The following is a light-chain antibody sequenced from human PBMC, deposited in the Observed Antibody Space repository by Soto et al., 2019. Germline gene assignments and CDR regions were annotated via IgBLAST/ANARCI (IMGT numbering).Light chain of an antibody. CDR1: SVHSTYI. Sequence: QPVLTQSSSASASLGSSVKLTCTLSSVHSTYIIAWHQQQPGKAPRYLMKLEGSGSYNKGSGIPDRFSGSSSGADRYLTISNLQFEDEADYYCETWDTNVVVFGGGTKVTVL. J-gene: IGLJ2*01. CDR2: LEGSGSY. V-gene: IGLV4-60*02. CDR3: ETWDTNVVV.